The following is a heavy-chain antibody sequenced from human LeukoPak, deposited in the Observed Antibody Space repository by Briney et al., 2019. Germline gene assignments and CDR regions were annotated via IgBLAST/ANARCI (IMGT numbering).Heavy chain of an antibody. Sequence: GGSLRLSCAASGFTFSSYAMSWIRQAPGKGLEWVSYISSSGSTIYYADSVKGRFTISRDNAKNSLYLQMNSLRAEDTAVYYCARGGGSSRWDYYYYYMDVWGKGTTVTVSS. V-gene: IGHV3-11*04. J-gene: IGHJ6*03. CDR3: ARGGGSSRWDYYYYYMDV. CDR2: ISSSGSTI. D-gene: IGHD6-6*01. CDR1: GFTFSSYA.